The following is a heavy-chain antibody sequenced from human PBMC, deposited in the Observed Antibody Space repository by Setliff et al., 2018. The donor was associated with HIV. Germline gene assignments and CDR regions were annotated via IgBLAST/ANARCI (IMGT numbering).Heavy chain of an antibody. J-gene: IGHJ5*02. Sequence: SETLSLTCAVSGYSISSGYYWGWIRQPPGKGLEWIGSIYHSGSTYYNPSLKRRVTISVDTSKNQFSLKLSSVTAADTAVYYCARRIIAAAGTWFDPWGQGTLVTVSS. D-gene: IGHD6-13*01. CDR2: IYHSGST. V-gene: IGHV4-38-2*01. CDR3: ARRIIAAAGTWFDP. CDR1: GYSISSGYY.